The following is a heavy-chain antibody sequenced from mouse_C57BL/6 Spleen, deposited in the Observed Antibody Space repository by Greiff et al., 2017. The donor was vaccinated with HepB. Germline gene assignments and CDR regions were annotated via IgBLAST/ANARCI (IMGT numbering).Heavy chain of an antibody. CDR2: IYPGDGDT. V-gene: IGHV1-80*01. D-gene: IGHD1-1*01. Sequence: VQLQQSGAELVKPGASVKISCKASGYAFSSYWMNWVKQRPGKGLEWIGQIYPGDGDTNYNGKFKGKATLTADKSSSTAYMQLSSLTSEDSAVYFCARWAQRRDYYSFDYWGQGTTLTVSA. CDR3: ARWAQRRDYYSFDY. J-gene: IGHJ2*01. CDR1: GYAFSSYW.